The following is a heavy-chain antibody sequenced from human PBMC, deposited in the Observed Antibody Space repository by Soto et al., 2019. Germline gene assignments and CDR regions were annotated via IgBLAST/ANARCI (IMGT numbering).Heavy chain of an antibody. D-gene: IGHD4-17*01. CDR1: GYTFTSYD. Sequence: QVQLVQSGAEVKKPGASVKVSCKASGYTFTSYDINWVRQATGQGLEWMGWTNPNSGNTGYEQKFQGRVTMTRNTSISTAYMELSSMRFEDTAVYYCARGRAHSHDYCDYYYYYYMDVWGKGTTVTVSS. CDR2: TNPNSGNT. J-gene: IGHJ6*03. V-gene: IGHV1-8*01. CDR3: ARGRAHSHDYCDYYYYYYMDV.